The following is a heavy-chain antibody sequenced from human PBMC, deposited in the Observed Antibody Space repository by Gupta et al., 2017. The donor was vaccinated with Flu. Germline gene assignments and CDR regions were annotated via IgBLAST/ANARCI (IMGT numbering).Heavy chain of an antibody. J-gene: IGHJ4*02. V-gene: IGHV3-74*01. CDR2: ISRDGSSI. Sequence: EVQLVESGGGLVQPGGSLRLSCATSGFMFSIYWMHWVRQVPGKGLVWVSRISRDGSSISYADSVKGRFTISRDNAKNTLYLQMNSLGNEDTAVYYCAREKRAESGNSLGTFDYWGQGTLVTVSS. D-gene: IGHD7-27*01. CDR3: AREKRAESGNSLGTFDY. CDR1: GFMFSIYW.